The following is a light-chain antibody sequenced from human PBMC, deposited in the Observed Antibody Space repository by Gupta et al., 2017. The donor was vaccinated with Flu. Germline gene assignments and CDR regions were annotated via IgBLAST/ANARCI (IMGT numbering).Light chain of an antibody. CDR2: STN. V-gene: IGLV8-61*01. CDR3: VLDMRSGEGV. J-gene: IGLJ3*02. CDR1: SGASTDD. Sequence: SGASTDDPTYYQQPPRQAPRTLFYSTNSRSSVVPDRFSGSIRGNKSALTITVAEADEESDYYCVLDMRSGEGVFGGGTKLTVL.